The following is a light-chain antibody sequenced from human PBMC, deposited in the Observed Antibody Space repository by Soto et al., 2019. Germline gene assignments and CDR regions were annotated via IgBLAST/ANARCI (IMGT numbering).Light chain of an antibody. CDR2: INSDGSH. V-gene: IGLV4-69*01. CDR1: SGPSSYT. CDR3: QTWVSAIRV. Sequence: QSVLAQSPSASASLGASVKLTCTLTSGPSSYTIAWHQQQPGRGPRYLMKINSDGSHMKGDGIPARFSGSSSESERHLTISNVQSEDEADYYGQTWVSAIRVFGGGTKLTVL. J-gene: IGLJ2*01.